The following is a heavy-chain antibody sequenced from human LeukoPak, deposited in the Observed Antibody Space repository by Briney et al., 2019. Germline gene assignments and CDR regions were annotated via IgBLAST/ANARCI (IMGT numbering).Heavy chain of an antibody. CDR1: GYTFTGYY. CDR3: AREAHYYYDSSGYPDY. D-gene: IGHD3-22*01. Sequence: ASVKVSCKASGYTFTGYYMHWVRQAPGQGLEWMGWINPNSGGKNYAQKFQGRVTMTRDTSISTAYMELSRLRSDDTAVYYCAREAHYYYDSSGYPDYWGQGTLVTVSS. J-gene: IGHJ4*02. V-gene: IGHV1-2*02. CDR2: INPNSGGK.